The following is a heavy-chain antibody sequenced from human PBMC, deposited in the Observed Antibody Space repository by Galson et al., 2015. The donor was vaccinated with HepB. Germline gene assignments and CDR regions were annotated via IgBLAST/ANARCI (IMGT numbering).Heavy chain of an antibody. CDR2: ITASGRDS. J-gene: IGHJ4*02. Sequence: SLRLSCAASGFTFRSYAMNWVRQTPGKGLEWIAAITASGRDSYYADSVKGRFTISRDNSRNTLYLQMSSLRAEDTAVYYCAKETSDSAVVSAVVPGYWGQGTLVTVSS. CDR1: GFTFRSYA. D-gene: IGHD2-15*01. V-gene: IGHV3-23*01. CDR3: AKETSDSAVVSAVVPGY.